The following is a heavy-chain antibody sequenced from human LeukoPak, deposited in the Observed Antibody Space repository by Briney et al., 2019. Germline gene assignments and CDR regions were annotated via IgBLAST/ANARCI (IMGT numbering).Heavy chain of an antibody. V-gene: IGHV3-30-3*01. J-gene: IGHJ6*02. CDR1: GFTFSTFA. CDR3: AKDIRVVVPPAVHYYFYGMDV. CDR2: ISNDGTNK. D-gene: IGHD2-2*01. Sequence: PGRSLRLSCAASGFTFSTFAMHWVRQAPGKGLEWVAVISNDGTNKYYADSVKGRFTISRDKSKNTLHLQMNSLRAEDTAVYYCAKDIRVVVPPAVHYYFYGMDVWGQGTAVTVSS.